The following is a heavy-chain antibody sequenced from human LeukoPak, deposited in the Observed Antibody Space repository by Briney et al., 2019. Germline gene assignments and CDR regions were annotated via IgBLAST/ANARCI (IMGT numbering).Heavy chain of an antibody. CDR1: GYTLTELS. J-gene: IGHJ4*02. D-gene: IGHD4-23*01. Sequence: ASVKVSCKVSGYTLTELSMHWVRQAPGKGLEWMGGFDPEDGETIYAQKFQGRVTMTEDTSTDTAYMELSSLRSEDTAVYYCATLLHGGNRYYFDYWGQGTLVTVSS. V-gene: IGHV1-24*01. CDR2: FDPEDGET. CDR3: ATLLHGGNRYYFDY.